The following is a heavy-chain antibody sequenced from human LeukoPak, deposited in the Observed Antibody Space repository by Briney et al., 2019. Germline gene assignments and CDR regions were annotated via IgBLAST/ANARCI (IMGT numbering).Heavy chain of an antibody. CDR2: IYYSGST. D-gene: IGHD2-2*01. J-gene: IGHJ3*02. V-gene: IGHV4-61*01. CDR3: ARASPPYCSSTSCVTGAFDI. Sequence: SETLSLTCTVSGVSVSSGSYYWSWIRQPPGKGLEWIGYIYYSGSTNYNPSLKSRVTISVDTSKNQFSLKLSSVTAADTAVYYCARASPPYCSSTSCVTGAFDIWGQGTMVTVSS. CDR1: GVSVSSGSYY.